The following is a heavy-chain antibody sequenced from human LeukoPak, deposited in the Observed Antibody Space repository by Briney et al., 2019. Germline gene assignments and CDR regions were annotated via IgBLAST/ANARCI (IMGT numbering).Heavy chain of an antibody. CDR1: GGSISSYY. Sequence: SETLSLTCTVSGGSISSYYWSWIRQPPGKGLEWIGYIYYSGSTNYNPSLKSRVTISVDTSKNQFSLKLSSVTAADTAVYYCARQRYSSGYDAFDIWGQGTMVTVSS. CDR2: IYYSGST. J-gene: IGHJ3*02. D-gene: IGHD6-19*01. CDR3: ARQRYSSGYDAFDI. V-gene: IGHV4-59*08.